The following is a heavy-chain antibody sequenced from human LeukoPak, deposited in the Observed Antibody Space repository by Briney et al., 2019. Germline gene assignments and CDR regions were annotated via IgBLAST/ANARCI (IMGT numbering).Heavy chain of an antibody. CDR2: ISWNSDTI. D-gene: IGHD6-19*01. Sequence: PGRSLRLSCAASGFTFDDYAMHWVRQAPGKGLEWVSGISWNSDTIGYADSVKGRFTISRDNAKNSLYLQMNSLRAEDTALYYCARDTVWTGEQWPGSWFDPWGQGTLVTVSS. J-gene: IGHJ5*02. CDR3: ARDTVWTGEQWPGSWFDP. V-gene: IGHV3-9*01. CDR1: GFTFDDYA.